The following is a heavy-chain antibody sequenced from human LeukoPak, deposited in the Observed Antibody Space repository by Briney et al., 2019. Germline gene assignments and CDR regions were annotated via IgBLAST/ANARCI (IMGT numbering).Heavy chain of an antibody. CDR2: IYSGGST. CDR3: ARVGSGWSSSYYFDH. Sequence: GGSLRLSCAASGFTVSSNYMSWVRQAPGTGLERVSIIYSGGSTSYSDSVKGRFTISRDISKNTLYLQMNSLRAEDTAVYYCARVGSGWSSSYYFDHWGPGALVTVSS. CDR1: GFTVSSNY. V-gene: IGHV3-66*01. D-gene: IGHD6-19*01. J-gene: IGHJ4*02.